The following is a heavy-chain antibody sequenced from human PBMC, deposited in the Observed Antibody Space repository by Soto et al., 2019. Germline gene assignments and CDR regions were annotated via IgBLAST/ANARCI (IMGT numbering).Heavy chain of an antibody. CDR2: IIPIFGTA. CDR1: GWTFSSYA. CDR3: AKIVLGVNGMDV. D-gene: IGHD3-22*01. Sequence: SVKVSCKASGWTFSSYAISWVRQAPGQGLEWMGGIIPIFGTANYAQKFQGRVTITADESTSTAYMELSSLRSEDTAVYYCAKIVLGVNGMDVWGQGTTVTVSS. V-gene: IGHV1-69*13. J-gene: IGHJ6*02.